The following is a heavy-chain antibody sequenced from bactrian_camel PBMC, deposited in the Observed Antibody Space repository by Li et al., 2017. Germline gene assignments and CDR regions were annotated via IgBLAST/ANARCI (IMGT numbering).Heavy chain of an antibody. CDR2: INSGGGST. V-gene: IGHV3S40*01. CDR3: VRVRSPGEWWLLPQPH. CDR1: GFTFSSYD. D-gene: IGHD2*01. Sequence: VQLVESGGDLVQPGGSLRLSCAASGFTFSSYDMSWVRQAPGKGLEWVSDINSGGGSTSYADSVKGRFTISRDNAKNTLYLQMNSLRPEDTAVYYCVRVRSPGEWWLLPQPHWGQGTQVTVS. J-gene: IGHJ4*01.